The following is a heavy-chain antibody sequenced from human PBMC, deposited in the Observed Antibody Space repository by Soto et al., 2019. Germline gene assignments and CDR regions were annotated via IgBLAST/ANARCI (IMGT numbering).Heavy chain of an antibody. D-gene: IGHD3-22*01. CDR1: GFTLSSYA. J-gene: IGHJ4*02. V-gene: IGHV3-23*01. CDR3: AKEDSSGYLDD. CDR2: ISGSGGST. Sequence: GGSLRLSCAASGFTLSSYAISWVRQAPGKGLEWVSGISGSGGSTYYAGSVKGRLTISRDNSKNTLYLQMNSLRAEDTAVYYCAKEDSSGYLDDWGQGTLVTVSS.